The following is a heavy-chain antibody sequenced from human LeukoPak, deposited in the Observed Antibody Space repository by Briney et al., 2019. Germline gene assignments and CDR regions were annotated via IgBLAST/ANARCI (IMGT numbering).Heavy chain of an antibody. D-gene: IGHD5-18*01. V-gene: IGHV4-34*01. CDR1: GGSFSGYY. J-gene: IGHJ4*02. Sequence: SETLSLTCAVYGGSFSGYYWSWIRQPPGKGLEWIGEINHSGSTNYNPSLKSRVTISVDTSKNQFSLKLSSATAADTAVYYCARGIRGYSSYWGQGTLVTVSS. CDR2: INHSGST. CDR3: ARGIRGYSSY.